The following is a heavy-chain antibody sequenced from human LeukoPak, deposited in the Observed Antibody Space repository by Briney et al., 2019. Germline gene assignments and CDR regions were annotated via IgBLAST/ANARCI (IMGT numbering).Heavy chain of an antibody. Sequence: GGSLRLSCEASGFTFSSFGMHWVRQAPGKGLEWVAFVRNDGSKKYYADSVKGRFTISRDNSKNTLYLQMNSLRAEDTAVYYCAKGSGSSLDIDYWGQGTLVTVSS. CDR2: VRNDGSKK. CDR1: GFTFSSFG. D-gene: IGHD5-18*01. CDR3: AKGSGSSLDIDY. V-gene: IGHV3-30*02. J-gene: IGHJ4*02.